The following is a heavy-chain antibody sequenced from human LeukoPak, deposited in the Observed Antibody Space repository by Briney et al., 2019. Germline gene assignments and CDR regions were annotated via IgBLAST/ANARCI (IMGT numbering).Heavy chain of an antibody. CDR3: ARDIAAGEDY. Sequence: GGSRRLACAASGFTLSSYSMHWVRQAPGRGLEWVAVISYDGSNKYYADSVKGRFTISRDNSKNTLYLQMNSLRAEDTAVYYCARDIAAGEDYWGQGTLVTVSS. V-gene: IGHV3-30-3*01. J-gene: IGHJ4*02. D-gene: IGHD5-12*01. CDR2: ISYDGSNK. CDR1: GFTLSSYS.